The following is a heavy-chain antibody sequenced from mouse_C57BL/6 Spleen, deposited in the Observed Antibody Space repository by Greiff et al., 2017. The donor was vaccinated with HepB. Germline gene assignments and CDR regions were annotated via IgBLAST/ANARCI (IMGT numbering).Heavy chain of an antibody. CDR3: ASVKLGFDY. D-gene: IGHD4-1*01. V-gene: IGHV1-50*01. CDR1: GYTFTSYW. Sequence: QVQLKQPGAELVKPGASVKLSCKASGYTFTSYWMQWVKQRPGQGLEWIGEIDPSDSYTNYNQKFKGKATLTVDTSSITAYMQLSSLTSEDSAVYYCASVKLGFDYWGQGTTLTVSS. CDR2: IDPSDSYT. J-gene: IGHJ2*01.